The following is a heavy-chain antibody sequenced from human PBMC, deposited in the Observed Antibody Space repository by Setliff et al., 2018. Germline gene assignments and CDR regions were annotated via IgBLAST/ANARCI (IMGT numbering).Heavy chain of an antibody. CDR3: ARSRAPSVVLAADFDF. Sequence: ASVKVSCKASGYPFNNYGISWLRQTPGQGLEWMGWIGGHNDDPLFAQKFQGRVTMTTDTSTTTAYMELKSLRSDDTAVYYCARSRAPSVVLAADFDFWGQGTPVTVSS. D-gene: IGHD2-21*01. CDR1: GYPFNNYG. CDR2: IGGHNDDP. J-gene: IGHJ4*02. V-gene: IGHV1-18*01.